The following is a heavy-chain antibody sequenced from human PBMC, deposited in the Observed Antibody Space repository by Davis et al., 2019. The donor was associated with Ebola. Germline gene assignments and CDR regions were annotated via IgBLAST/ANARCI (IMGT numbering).Heavy chain of an antibody. CDR2: INHSGST. D-gene: IGHD3-3*01. Sequence: SETLSLTCAVHGGSFSGYYWSWIRQPPGKGLEWIGEINHSGSTNYNPSLKSRVTISVDTSKNQFSLKLSSVTAADTAVYYCARFGYYRGYYGMDVWGQGTTVTVSS. V-gene: IGHV4-34*01. J-gene: IGHJ6*02. CDR3: ARFGYYRGYYGMDV. CDR1: GGSFSGYY.